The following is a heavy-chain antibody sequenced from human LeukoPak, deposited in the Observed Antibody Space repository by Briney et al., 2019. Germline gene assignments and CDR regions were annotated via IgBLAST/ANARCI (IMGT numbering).Heavy chain of an antibody. CDR2: INPNGGST. D-gene: IGHD1-26*01. CDR1: GYTFTNHY. Sequence: ASVKVSCKASGYTFTNHYVHWVRQAPGQGLEWMGLINPNGGSTNCAQKFQGRVTVTRDTSTNTVYMELSSLRSEDTAVYYCARGCSGSFRSGGCYRGQGTLVTVSS. V-gene: IGHV1-46*01. J-gene: IGHJ4*02. CDR3: ARGCSGSFRSGGCY.